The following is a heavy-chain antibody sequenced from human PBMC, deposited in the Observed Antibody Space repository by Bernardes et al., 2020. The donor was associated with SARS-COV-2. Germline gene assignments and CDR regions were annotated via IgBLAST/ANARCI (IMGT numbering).Heavy chain of an antibody. D-gene: IGHD3-3*01. Sequence: GGSLRLSCAASGFTFSSYSMNWVRQAPGKGLEWVSSISSSSSYIYYADSVKGRFTISRDNAKNSLYLQMNSLRAEDTAVYYCARVGLRVLDGMDVWGQGTTVTVAS. CDR1: GFTFSSYS. V-gene: IGHV3-21*01. CDR2: ISSSSSYI. CDR3: ARVGLRVLDGMDV. J-gene: IGHJ6*02.